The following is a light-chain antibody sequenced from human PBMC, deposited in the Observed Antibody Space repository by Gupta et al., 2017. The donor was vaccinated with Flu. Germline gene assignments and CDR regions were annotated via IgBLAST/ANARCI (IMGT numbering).Light chain of an antibody. CDR1: SSDIGSYDL. Sequence: QSALTQPAPVSGSPGPSITISCTGTSSDIGSYDLVSWYQQHPGKAPRLIISEVNDRPSGVSNRFSGSKSGNTASLTISGLQSEDEADYYCSSYTRRSTPMIFGGGTKLTVL. CDR2: EVN. V-gene: IGLV2-14*02. CDR3: SSYTRRSTPMI. J-gene: IGLJ2*01.